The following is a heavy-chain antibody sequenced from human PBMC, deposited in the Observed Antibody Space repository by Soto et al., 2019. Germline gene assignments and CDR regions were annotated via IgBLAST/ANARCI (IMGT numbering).Heavy chain of an antibody. V-gene: IGHV4-38-2*01. CDR1: GYSISSGYY. Sequence: PSETLSLTCAVSGYSISSGYYWGWIRQPPGKGLEWIGSIYHSGSTYYNPSLKSRVTISVDTSKNQFSLKLSSVTAADTAVYYCARAGIQLHYNRFDPWGQGTLVTVSS. CDR3: ARAGIQLHYNRFDP. D-gene: IGHD5-18*01. J-gene: IGHJ5*02. CDR2: IYHSGST.